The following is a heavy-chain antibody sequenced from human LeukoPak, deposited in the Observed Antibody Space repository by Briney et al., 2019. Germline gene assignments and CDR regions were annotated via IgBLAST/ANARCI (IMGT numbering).Heavy chain of an antibody. CDR2: IYTSGST. CDR3: ARDCSSTSCQEEAFDI. Sequence: SETLSLTCTVSGGSISSYYWSWIRQPAGKGLEWIGRIYTSGSTNYNPSLKSRVTMSVDTSQNQFSLKLSSVTAADTAVYYGARDCSSTSCQEEAFDIWGQGTMVTVSS. J-gene: IGHJ3*02. CDR1: GGSISSYY. D-gene: IGHD2-2*01. V-gene: IGHV4-4*07.